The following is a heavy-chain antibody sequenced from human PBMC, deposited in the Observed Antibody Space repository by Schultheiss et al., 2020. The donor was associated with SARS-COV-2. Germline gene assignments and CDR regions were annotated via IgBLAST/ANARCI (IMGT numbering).Heavy chain of an antibody. D-gene: IGHD1-26*01. CDR2: ISWNSGSI. V-gene: IGHV3-9*01. Sequence: GGSLRLSCAASGFTFDDYAMHWVRQAPGKGLEWVSGISWNSGSIGYADSVKGRFTISRDNAKNSLYLQMNSLRAEDTAVYYCARGRRWELHGFDYWGQGTLVTVSS. J-gene: IGHJ4*02. CDR1: GFTFDDYA. CDR3: ARGRRWELHGFDY.